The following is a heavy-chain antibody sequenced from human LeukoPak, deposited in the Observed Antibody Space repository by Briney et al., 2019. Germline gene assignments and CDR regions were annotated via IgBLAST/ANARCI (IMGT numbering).Heavy chain of an antibody. J-gene: IGHJ4*02. V-gene: IGHV4-59*01. Sequence: SETLSLTCTVSGGSISSYYWSWIRQPPGKGLEWIGYIYYSGSTNYNPSLKSRVTISVDTSKNQVSLKLSSVTAADTAVFYWARDTSSCFDYWGQGTLVTVSS. CDR2: IYYSGST. D-gene: IGHD6-13*01. CDR3: ARDTSSCFDY. CDR1: GGSISSYY.